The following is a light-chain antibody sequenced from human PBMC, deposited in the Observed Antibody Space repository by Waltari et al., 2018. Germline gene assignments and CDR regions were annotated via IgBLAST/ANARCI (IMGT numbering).Light chain of an antibody. CDR2: DVS. V-gene: IGLV2-14*03. CDR3: SSFTTSSTYV. J-gene: IGLJ1*01. CDR1: SSDVGAYNH. Sequence: QSALTQTASVSGSPGQSITISCTGTSSDVGAYNHVSWYQQNPGKAPKVMIYDVSNRPSGVSNRFSGSKSGNPASLSISGLQAEDEADYYCSSFTTSSTYVFGTGTKVTVL.